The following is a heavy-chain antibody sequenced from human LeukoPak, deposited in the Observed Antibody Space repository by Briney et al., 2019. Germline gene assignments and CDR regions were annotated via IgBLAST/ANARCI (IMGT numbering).Heavy chain of an antibody. J-gene: IGHJ6*02. CDR3: ARDSVAAIGTGYYYYGMDV. D-gene: IGHD1-1*01. V-gene: IGHV4-30-4*01. Sequence: SETLSLTCTVSGGSIGSSDYYWSWIRQPPGKGLEWIGYIFYSGTTHYNPSLRSRVTISVDTSKNQFSLKLSSVTAADTAVYYCARDSVAAIGTGYYYYGMDVWGQGTTVTVSS. CDR1: GGSIGSSDYY. CDR2: IFYSGTT.